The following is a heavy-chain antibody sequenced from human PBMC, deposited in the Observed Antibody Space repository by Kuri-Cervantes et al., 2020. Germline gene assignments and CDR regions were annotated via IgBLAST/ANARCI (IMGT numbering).Heavy chain of an antibody. D-gene: IGHD3-10*01. V-gene: IGHV4-38-2*02. CDR2: IYHSGSA. CDR3: ARDPTGAIWFRDNDAFDI. CDR1: GYSISSGYY. Sequence: SETLSLTCTVSGYSISSGYYWGWIRQPPGKGLEWIGNIYHSGSAYYNPSLKSRVTISVDTSKNQFSLKLSSVTAADTAVYYCARDPTGAIWFRDNDAFDIWGQGTMVTVSS. J-gene: IGHJ3*02.